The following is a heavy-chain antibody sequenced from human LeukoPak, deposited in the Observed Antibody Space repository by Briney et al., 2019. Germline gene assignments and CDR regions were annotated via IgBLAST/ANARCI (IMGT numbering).Heavy chain of an antibody. CDR1: GFTFSSYG. J-gene: IGHJ5*02. CDR3: AKSRAYYDIFKRGGTNWFDP. CDR2: ISYDGSNR. D-gene: IGHD3-9*01. Sequence: SGGSLRLSCAASGFTFSSYGMHWVRQAPGKGLEWVAVISYDGSNRYYADSVKGRFTISRDNSKNTLYLQMNSLRAEDTAVYYCAKSRAYYDIFKRGGTNWFDPWGQGTLVTVSS. V-gene: IGHV3-30*18.